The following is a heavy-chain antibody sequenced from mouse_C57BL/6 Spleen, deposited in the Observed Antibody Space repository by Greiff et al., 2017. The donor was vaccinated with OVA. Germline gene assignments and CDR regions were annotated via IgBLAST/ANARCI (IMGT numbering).Heavy chain of an antibody. CDR1: GYTFTSYG. D-gene: IGHD1-1*01. CDR2: IYPRSGNT. CDR3: ARVGSSYFDY. V-gene: IGHV1-81*01. Sequence: VMLVESGAELARPGASVKLSCKASGYTFTSYGISWVKQRTGQGLEWIGEIYPRSGNTYYNEKFKGKATLTADKSSSTAYMELRSLTSEDSAVYFCARVGSSYFDYEGQGTTLTVSS. J-gene: IGHJ2*01.